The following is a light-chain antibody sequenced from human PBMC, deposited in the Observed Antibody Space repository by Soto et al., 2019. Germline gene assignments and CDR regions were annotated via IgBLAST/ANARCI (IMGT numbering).Light chain of an antibody. CDR2: EVN. Sequence: QSALTQPRSVSGSPGQSVAISCTGTSRDIEAYDYVSWYQQHPGKAPKLIISEVNKRPSGVPDRFSGSKSGTSASLAISGLRSEDEADYYCAAWDDSLSGVVFGGGTKLTVL. V-gene: IGLV2-11*01. J-gene: IGLJ2*01. CDR1: SRDIEAYDY. CDR3: AAWDDSLSGVV.